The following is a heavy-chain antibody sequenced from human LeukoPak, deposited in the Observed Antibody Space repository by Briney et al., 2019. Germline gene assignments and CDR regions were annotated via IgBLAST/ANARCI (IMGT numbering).Heavy chain of an antibody. CDR3: ARPPRPNYYDSSAEVYYFDY. D-gene: IGHD3-22*01. V-gene: IGHV4-59*08. CDR1: GGSISSYY. J-gene: IGHJ4*02. CDR2: IYYSGST. Sequence: KPSETLSLTCTVSGGSISSYYWSWIRQPPGKGLEWIGYIYYSGSTNYNPSLKSRVTISVDTSKNQFSLKLSSVTAADTAVYYCARPPRPNYYDSSAEVYYFDYWGQGTLVTVSS.